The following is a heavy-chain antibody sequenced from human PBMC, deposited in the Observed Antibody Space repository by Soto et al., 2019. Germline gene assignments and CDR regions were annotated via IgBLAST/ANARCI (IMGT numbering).Heavy chain of an antibody. Sequence: PSETLSLTCAVYGGSFSCYYWSWIRQAPGKGLEWIGEINHSGSTNYNPSLKSRVTISVDTSKNQFSLKLSSVTAADTAVYYCARVERDYGSGSYYNVGYYYYYGMDVWGQGTTVTVSS. CDR3: ARVERDYGSGSYYNVGYYYYYGMDV. V-gene: IGHV4-34*01. CDR1: GGSFSCYY. J-gene: IGHJ6*02. CDR2: INHSGST. D-gene: IGHD3-10*01.